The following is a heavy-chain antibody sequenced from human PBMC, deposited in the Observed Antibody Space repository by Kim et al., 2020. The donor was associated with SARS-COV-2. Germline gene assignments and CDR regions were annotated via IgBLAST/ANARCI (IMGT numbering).Heavy chain of an antibody. J-gene: IGHJ4*02. CDR2: IYPGDSDT. V-gene: IGHV5-51*01. Sequence: GESLKISCKGSGYSFTSYWIGWVRQMPGKGLEWLGIIYPGDSDTRYSPSFQGQVTISADKSISTAYLQWSSLKASDTAMYYCARRKVPYCGGDCPAVLDYWGQGTLVTVSS. CDR3: ARRKVPYCGGDCPAVLDY. CDR1: GYSFTSYW. D-gene: IGHD2-21*02.